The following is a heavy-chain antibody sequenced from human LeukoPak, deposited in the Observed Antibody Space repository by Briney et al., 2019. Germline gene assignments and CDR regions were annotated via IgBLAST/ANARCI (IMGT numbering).Heavy chain of an antibody. Sequence: PGGSLRLSCAASGFTFSSYAMSWVRQAPGKGLEWVSAISGSGGSTYYADSVKGRFTISRDSSTNTLYLQMSSLRAEDTAVYYCAKSPPPAYPYYYYMDVWGKGTTVTVSS. V-gene: IGHV3-23*01. CDR3: AKSPPPAYPYYYYMDV. CDR1: GFTFSSYA. D-gene: IGHD2-2*02. J-gene: IGHJ6*03. CDR2: ISGSGGST.